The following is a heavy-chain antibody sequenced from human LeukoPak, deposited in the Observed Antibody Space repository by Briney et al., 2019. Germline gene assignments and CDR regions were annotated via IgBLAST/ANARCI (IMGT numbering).Heavy chain of an antibody. V-gene: IGHV5-51*01. D-gene: IGHD2-8*01. CDR2: IYPGDSDT. CDR1: GYNFYSHW. Sequence: GESLKISCKGSGYNFYSHWIGWVRQMPGKGLEWMGIIYPGDSDTRYSPSFQGQVTISADKSISTAYLQWRSLKASDTAMYYCARGTGVRYCTNGVCYTSDFWGQGTLVTVSS. CDR3: ARGTGVRYCTNGVCYTSDF. J-gene: IGHJ4*02.